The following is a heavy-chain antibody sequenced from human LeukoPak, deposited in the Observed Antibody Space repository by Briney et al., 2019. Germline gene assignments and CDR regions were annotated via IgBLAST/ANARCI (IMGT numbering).Heavy chain of an antibody. CDR1: GGSFSGYY. V-gene: IGHV4-34*01. Sequence: SETLSLTCAVYGGSFSGYYWSWIRRPPGKGLEWIGEINHSGSTNYNPSLKSRVTISVDTSKNQFSLKLSSVTAADTAVYYCARLGYYDILTGPSTDYWGQGTLVTVSS. D-gene: IGHD3-9*01. J-gene: IGHJ4*02. CDR3: ARLGYYDILTGPSTDY. CDR2: INHSGST.